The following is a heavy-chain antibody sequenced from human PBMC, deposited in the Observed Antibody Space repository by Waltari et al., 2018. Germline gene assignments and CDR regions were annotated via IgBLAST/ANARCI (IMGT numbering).Heavy chain of an antibody. V-gene: IGHV3-11*04. CDR2: ITPSGSTM. Sequence: QVHLVESGGGLVKPGGSLRLSCAASGFTFSDHYMTWIRQAPGKGLEYVSNITPSGSTMYYADSVKGRFTISRDNAKNSLYLQMNSLRADDTAVYYCARGLWALDPWGQGTLVTVSS. D-gene: IGHD3-16*01. CDR1: GFTFSDHY. J-gene: IGHJ5*02. CDR3: ARGLWALDP.